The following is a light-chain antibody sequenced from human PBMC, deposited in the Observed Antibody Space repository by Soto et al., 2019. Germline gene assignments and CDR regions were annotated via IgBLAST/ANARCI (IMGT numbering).Light chain of an antibody. CDR2: DTS. Sequence: DIHLTQSTSTLSVSVVDRVSITCRASQSVSDWLAWYQQKPGNPPKLLIYDTSRLESAVPSRFSASGSGTEFTLTISGLQPDDFATYYCHQYNSYTWTFGQGTKVHIK. J-gene: IGKJ1*01. CDR1: QSVSDW. CDR3: HQYNSYTWT. V-gene: IGKV1-5*01.